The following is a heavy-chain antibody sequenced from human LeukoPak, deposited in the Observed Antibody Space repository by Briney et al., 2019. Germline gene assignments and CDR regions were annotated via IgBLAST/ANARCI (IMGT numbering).Heavy chain of an antibody. D-gene: IGHD2-21*02. CDR2: VASSGTS. Sequence: PSDTLSLTCTVSGDSLNTYYWTWIRQTPGKELEWIGFVASSGTSNYNPSLKSRVSISIDTSKNQFSLALTSVTPADTAVYYCARVVRGVVTSNWFDPWGQGALVSVSS. CDR1: GDSLNTYY. J-gene: IGHJ5*02. CDR3: ARVVRGVVTSNWFDP. V-gene: IGHV4-59*07.